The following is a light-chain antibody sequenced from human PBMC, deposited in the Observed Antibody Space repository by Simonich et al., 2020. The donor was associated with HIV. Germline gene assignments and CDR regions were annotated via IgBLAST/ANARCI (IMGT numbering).Light chain of an antibody. J-gene: IGLJ1*01. CDR3: CSYAGSYTYV. CDR1: SSVVGGYNY. CDR2: DVS. Sequence: QSALTQPPSASGSPGQSVPISFTGTSSVVGGYNYVSWYQQHPGKAPKLMIYDVSKRPSGVTDRFSGSKSGNTASLTISGLQAEDEADYYCCSYAGSYTYVFGTGTKVTVL. V-gene: IGLV2-11*01.